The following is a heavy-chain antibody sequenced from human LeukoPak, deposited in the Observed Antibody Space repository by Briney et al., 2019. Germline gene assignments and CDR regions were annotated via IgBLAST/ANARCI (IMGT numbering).Heavy chain of an antibody. Sequence: SETLSLTCTVSGGSISSYYWSWIRQPPGKGLEWIGYIYYSGSTNYNPSLKSRVTISVDTSKNQFSLKLSSVTAADTAVYYCARGRRGYYDRYYYYYYMDVWGKGTTVTVSS. J-gene: IGHJ6*03. CDR1: GGSISSYY. CDR3: ARGRRGYYDRYYYYYYMDV. V-gene: IGHV4-59*01. CDR2: IYYSGST. D-gene: IGHD3-22*01.